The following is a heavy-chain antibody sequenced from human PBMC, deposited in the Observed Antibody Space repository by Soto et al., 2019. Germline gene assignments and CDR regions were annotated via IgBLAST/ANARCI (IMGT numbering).Heavy chain of an antibody. J-gene: IGHJ4*02. CDR3: ARQVRAGVFDY. V-gene: IGHV5-51*01. Sequence: HGESLKISCKGSGFDFSKYWIGWVRQMPGRGLEWMMIINPSDSDTRYSPSFQGRVTVSGDKSISTAYLQWNSLEASDTAMYYCARQVRAGVFDYWGQGTLVTVSS. CDR2: INPSDSDT. CDR1: GFDFSKYW.